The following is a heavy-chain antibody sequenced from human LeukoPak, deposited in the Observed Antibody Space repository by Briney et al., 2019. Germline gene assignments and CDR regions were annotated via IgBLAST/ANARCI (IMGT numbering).Heavy chain of an antibody. CDR3: ARQTKNYNYFDY. Sequence: PSETLSLTCTVSGGSISSYYWSWIRQPPGKGLEWIGYIYYSGSTNYNPSLKSRVTISVDTSKNQFSLKLSSVTAADTSVYYCARQTKNYNYFDYWGQGTLVTVSS. V-gene: IGHV4-59*08. CDR2: IYYSGST. CDR1: GGSISSYY. D-gene: IGHD5-24*01. J-gene: IGHJ4*02.